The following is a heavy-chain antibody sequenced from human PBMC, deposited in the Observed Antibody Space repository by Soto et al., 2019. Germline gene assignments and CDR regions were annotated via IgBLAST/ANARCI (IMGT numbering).Heavy chain of an antibody. Sequence: GGSLRLSCASSVFTFISYAMQWVRQAPGKGLEWVAVISYDGSNKYYADSVKGRFTISRDNSKNTLYLQMNSLRAEDTAVYYCARGGEYYDSSGYFDPWGQGTLVTVSS. V-gene: IGHV3-30-3*01. CDR2: ISYDGSNK. CDR3: ARGGEYYDSSGYFDP. D-gene: IGHD3-22*01. J-gene: IGHJ5*02. CDR1: VFTFISYA.